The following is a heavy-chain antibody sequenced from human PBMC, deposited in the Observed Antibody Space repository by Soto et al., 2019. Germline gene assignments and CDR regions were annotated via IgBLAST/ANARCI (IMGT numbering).Heavy chain of an antibody. CDR3: AREARNYYFDY. CDR1: GFTFSSYA. V-gene: IGHV3-30-3*01. Sequence: QVQLVESGGGVVQPGRSLRLSCAASGFTFSSYAMHWVRQAPGKGLEWVAVISYDGSNKYYADSVKGRFTISRDNSKNTLYLQMNSLRAEDTGVYYCAREARNYYFDYWGQGTLVTVSS. CDR2: ISYDGSNK. D-gene: IGHD6-6*01. J-gene: IGHJ4*02.